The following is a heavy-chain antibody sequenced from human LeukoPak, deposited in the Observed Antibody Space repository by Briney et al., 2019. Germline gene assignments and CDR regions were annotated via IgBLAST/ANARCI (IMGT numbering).Heavy chain of an antibody. J-gene: IGHJ4*02. Sequence: GWYLRRSCEASRFTFRSYSMNWVRQAPGKGLEWVSSISSSGNYIYYADSVKGRFTISRDNAKNSLYLQMNSLRAEDTAVYYCARDSIQQQLVLEDRGYPYYFEHWGQGTLVTVSS. CDR1: RFTFRSYS. V-gene: IGHV3-21*01. CDR3: ARDSIQQQLVLEDRGYPYYFEH. D-gene: IGHD6-13*01. CDR2: ISSSGNYI.